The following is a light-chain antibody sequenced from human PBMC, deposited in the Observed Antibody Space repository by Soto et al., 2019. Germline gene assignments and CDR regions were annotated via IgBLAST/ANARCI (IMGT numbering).Light chain of an antibody. CDR1: QSISSW. V-gene: IGKV1-5*03. Sequence: DIQMTQSPSTLSASVGDRVTITCRARQSISSWLAWYQQKPGKAPKLLIYRASSLESGVPSRFSGSGSGTEFTLTISCLQPDDFATYYCQQYNSYPLTFGGGTKVEIK. CDR2: RAS. CDR3: QQYNSYPLT. J-gene: IGKJ4*01.